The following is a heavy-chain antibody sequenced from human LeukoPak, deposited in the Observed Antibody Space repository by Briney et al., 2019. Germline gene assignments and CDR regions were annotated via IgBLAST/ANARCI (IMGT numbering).Heavy chain of an antibody. J-gene: IGHJ4*02. CDR2: INPNSGGT. D-gene: IGHD6-13*01. CDR1: GYTFTGYY. Sequence: ASVKVSCKASGYTFTGYYMHWVRQAPGQGLEWMGWINPNSGGTNYAQKFQGRVTMTRDTSISTAYMELSRLRSDDTAVYYCATDPYSSWYPNRFDYWGQGTLVTVSS. V-gene: IGHV1-2*02. CDR3: ATDPYSSWYPNRFDY.